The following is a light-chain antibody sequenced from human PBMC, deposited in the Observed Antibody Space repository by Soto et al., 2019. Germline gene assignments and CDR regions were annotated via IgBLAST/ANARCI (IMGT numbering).Light chain of an antibody. CDR2: DAS. J-gene: IGKJ1*01. CDR3: QQYNSYSVT. Sequence: DIQMTQSPPTLSASVGDRVTITCRASQSISSWLAWFQQKPGKAPKLLIYDASNLQSGVPSRFSGSGSGTEFTLTISSLPPDDFATYYCQQYNSYSVTFGHGNKVEIK. CDR1: QSISSW. V-gene: IGKV1-5*01.